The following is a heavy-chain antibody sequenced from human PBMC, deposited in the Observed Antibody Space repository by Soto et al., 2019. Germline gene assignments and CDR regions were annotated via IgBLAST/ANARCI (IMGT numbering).Heavy chain of an antibody. D-gene: IGHD2-15*01. Sequence: EVQLVESGGGLVKPGGSLTLSCGASGFAFRSYNMNWVRQAPGKGRGWVASISSGSSNIYYADSVKGRFTISRDNAKNSLYLQMDSLRAEDSAVYYCASTTVVAATFDFWGQGTLVTVSS. CDR2: ISSGSSNI. J-gene: IGHJ4*02. CDR1: GFAFRSYN. V-gene: IGHV3-21*01. CDR3: ASTTVVAATFDF.